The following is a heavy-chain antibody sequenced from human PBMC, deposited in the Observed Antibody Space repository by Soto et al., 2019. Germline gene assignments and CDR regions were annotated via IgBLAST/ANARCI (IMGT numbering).Heavy chain of an antibody. CDR3: ARGSWDDVSGHYYMDV. Sequence: SVKVSCKASGGTFSSYAISWVRQAPGQGLEWMGGIIPIFGTANYAQKFQGRVTITADESTSTAYMQLNSVTPGDTAVYYCARGSWDDVSGHYYMDVWGKGTTVTVSS. V-gene: IGHV1-69*13. CDR2: IIPIFGTA. CDR1: GGTFSSYA. D-gene: IGHD1-1*01. J-gene: IGHJ6*03.